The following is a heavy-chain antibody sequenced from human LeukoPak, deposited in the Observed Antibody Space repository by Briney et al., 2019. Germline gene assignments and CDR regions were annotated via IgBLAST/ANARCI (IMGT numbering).Heavy chain of an antibody. CDR3: ARRSTKENGFDF. Sequence: SETLSLTCTVSGGSISSSSYYWGWIRQSPGEGLEWIGTIYYSGTTYYNPSLGSRVTISLDTSKNQFSLKLTSVTAADTAVYYCARRSTKENGFDFWGQGTLVTVSS. CDR1: GGSISSSSYY. V-gene: IGHV4-39*01. D-gene: IGHD1-1*01. CDR2: IYYSGTT. J-gene: IGHJ4*02.